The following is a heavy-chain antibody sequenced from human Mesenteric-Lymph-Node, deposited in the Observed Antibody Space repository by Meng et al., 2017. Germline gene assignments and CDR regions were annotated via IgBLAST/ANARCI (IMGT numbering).Heavy chain of an antibody. CDR1: GLTFGDCA. D-gene: IGHD5-24*01. J-gene: IGHJ4*02. V-gene: IGHV3-49*03. Sequence: GESLKISCTASGLTFGDCALSWFRQAPGKGLERIGFIRSTAKDATPQYAASVQGRFTISRDDSKSIAYLQMNGLKTEDTAIYYCARAGDGYNFFLDYWGQGTLVTVSS. CDR3: ARAGDGYNFFLDY. CDR2: IRSTAKDATP.